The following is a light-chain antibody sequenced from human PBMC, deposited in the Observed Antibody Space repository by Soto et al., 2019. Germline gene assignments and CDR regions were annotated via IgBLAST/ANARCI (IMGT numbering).Light chain of an antibody. Sequence: DTPLTHSPSFLSASVGDRVPIXCRASQDFSNFLAWYQQKPGRAPKLLMYDASTLQSGVPSRFSGSGSGTGFTLTISSLQPEDFATYYCQQLYSFPLTFGGGTKVDI. CDR1: QDFSNF. V-gene: IGKV1-9*01. CDR3: QQLYSFPLT. CDR2: DAS. J-gene: IGKJ4*01.